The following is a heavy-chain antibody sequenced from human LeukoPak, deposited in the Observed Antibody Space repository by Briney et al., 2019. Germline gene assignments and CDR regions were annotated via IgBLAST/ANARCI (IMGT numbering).Heavy chain of an antibody. V-gene: IGHV3-11*06. CDR2: ISSSSSYT. CDR3: AREGYCSSTSCKFDY. J-gene: IGHJ4*02. D-gene: IGHD2-2*01. CDR1: GFTFSDYY. Sequence: PGGSLRLSCAASGFTFSDYYMSWIRQAPGKGLEWVSYISSSSSYTNYADSVKGRFTISRDNAKNSLYLQMNSLRAEDTAVYYCAREGYCSSTSCKFDYWGQGTLVTVSS.